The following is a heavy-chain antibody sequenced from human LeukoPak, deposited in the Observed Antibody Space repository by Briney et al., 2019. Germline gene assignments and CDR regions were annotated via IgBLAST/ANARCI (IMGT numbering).Heavy chain of an antibody. CDR1: GGSISSYY. CDR2: IYTSGST. Sequence: PSETLSLTCTVSGGSISSYYWSWIRQPAGKGLEWIGRIYTSGSTNYNPSLKSRVTMSVDTSKNQFSLRLSSVTAADTAVYYCARSYCSSTSCSSLDYWGQGTLVTVSS. D-gene: IGHD2-2*01. CDR3: ARSYCSSTSCSSLDY. V-gene: IGHV4-4*07. J-gene: IGHJ4*02.